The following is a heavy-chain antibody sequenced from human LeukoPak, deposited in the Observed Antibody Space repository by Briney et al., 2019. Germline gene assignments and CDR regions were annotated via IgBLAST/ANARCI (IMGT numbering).Heavy chain of an antibody. D-gene: IGHD6-6*01. CDR1: GGSISSYY. J-gene: IGHJ4*02. Sequence: SETLSLTCTVSGGSISSYYWSWIRQPPGKGLEWIGYIYYSGSTNYNPSLKSRVTISVDTSKNQFSLKLSSVTAADMAVYYCARGPYSSSSDGFDYWGQGTLVTVSS. V-gene: IGHV4-59*01. CDR2: IYYSGST. CDR3: ARGPYSSSSDGFDY.